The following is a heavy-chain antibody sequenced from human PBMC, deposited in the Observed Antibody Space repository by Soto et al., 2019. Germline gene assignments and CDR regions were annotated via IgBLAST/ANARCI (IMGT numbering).Heavy chain of an antibody. D-gene: IGHD2-15*01. V-gene: IGHV5-51*01. CDR1: GYSFTSYW. CDR2: IYPGDSDT. J-gene: IGHJ4*02. Sequence: GESLKISCKGSGYSFTSYWIGWVRQMPGKGLEWMGIIYPGDSDTRYSPSFQGQVTISADKSISTAYLQWSSLKASDTTMYYCASNLGYCSGGSCYYNYWGQGTLVTVSS. CDR3: ASNLGYCSGGSCYYNY.